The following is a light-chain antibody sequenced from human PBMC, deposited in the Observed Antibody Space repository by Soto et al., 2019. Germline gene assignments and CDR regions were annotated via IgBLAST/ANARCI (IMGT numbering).Light chain of an antibody. J-gene: IGKJ5*01. CDR2: DTS. Sequence: EIVLTQSPGTLSLSPGERATLSCRTSQSVTSTYLAWYQQRPGQTPTLLISDTSIRATGIPDRFSGSGSGTDFTLAISRLEPEDFAVYYCQQYGTSPITFGQGTRLRL. V-gene: IGKV3-20*01. CDR1: QSVTSTY. CDR3: QQYGTSPIT.